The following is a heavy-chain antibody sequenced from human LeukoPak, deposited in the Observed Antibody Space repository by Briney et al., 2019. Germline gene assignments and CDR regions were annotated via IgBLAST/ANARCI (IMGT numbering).Heavy chain of an antibody. J-gene: IGHJ5*02. D-gene: IGHD2-21*02. V-gene: IGHV3-74*03. CDR2: INSDGSTT. CDR3: ARDFKYCGGDCYAGFDP. Sequence: RSGGSLRLSCAASGFTFSRYWMYWVRQAPGEGLVWVSRINSDGSTTTYADSVKGRFTISRDSAKNTLYLQMNSLRAEDTAVYYCARDFKYCGGDCYAGFDPWGQGTLVTVSS. CDR1: GFTFSRYW.